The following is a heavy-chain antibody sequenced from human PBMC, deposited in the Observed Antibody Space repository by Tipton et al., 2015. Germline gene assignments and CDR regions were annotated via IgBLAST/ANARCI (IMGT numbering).Heavy chain of an antibody. CDR3: ARGWFGESLNSGDY. V-gene: IGHV1-8*01. CDR1: GYTLTSYD. D-gene: IGHD3-10*01. CDR2: INPTYNNA. Sequence: QLVQSGAEVKEPGASVKVSCKASGYTLTSYDINWVRQATGQGLEWMGVINPTYNNATYAQKFEGRVSMTRDTSTRTLHMELSSLRSDDTAVYYCARGWFGESLNSGDYWGQGTLVTVSS. J-gene: IGHJ4*02.